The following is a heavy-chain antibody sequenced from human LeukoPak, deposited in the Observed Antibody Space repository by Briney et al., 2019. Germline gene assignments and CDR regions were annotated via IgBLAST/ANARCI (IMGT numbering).Heavy chain of an antibody. V-gene: IGHV3-9*01. Sequence: GGSLRLSCAASGFTFDDYAMHWVRQAPGKGLEWVSGISWNSGSIGYADSVKGRFTISRDNAKNSLYLQMNSLRAEDTALYYCAKGHALDYWGQGTLVTVSS. CDR2: ISWNSGSI. CDR3: AKGHALDY. CDR1: GFTFDDYA. J-gene: IGHJ4*02.